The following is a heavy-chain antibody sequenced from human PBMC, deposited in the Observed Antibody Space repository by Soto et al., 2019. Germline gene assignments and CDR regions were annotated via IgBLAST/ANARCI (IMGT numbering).Heavy chain of an antibody. CDR3: AKHDYGDYVLDY. D-gene: IGHD4-17*01. CDR2: ISAYNGNT. J-gene: IGHJ4*02. V-gene: IGHV1-18*01. Sequence: ASVKVSFKASGYTFTSYGISWVRQAPGQGLEWMGWISAYNGNTNYAQKLQGRVTMTTDTSTSTAYMELRSLRSDDTAVYYCAKHDYGDYVLDYWGQGTLVTVSS. CDR1: GYTFTSYG.